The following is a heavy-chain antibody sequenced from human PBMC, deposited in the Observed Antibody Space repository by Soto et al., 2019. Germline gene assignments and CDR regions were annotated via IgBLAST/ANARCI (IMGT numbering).Heavy chain of an antibody. Sequence: SETLSLTCTVSGGSMSDYFWTWIRQPAGKRLEWVGRKSISGNTDSNPSLMGRASMSVDTSKNQFSLKLSSVTAADTAVYYCARWVDTAMDFDYWGQGTLVTVSS. D-gene: IGHD5-18*01. V-gene: IGHV4-4*07. CDR3: ARWVDTAMDFDY. J-gene: IGHJ4*02. CDR1: GGSMSDYF. CDR2: KSISGNT.